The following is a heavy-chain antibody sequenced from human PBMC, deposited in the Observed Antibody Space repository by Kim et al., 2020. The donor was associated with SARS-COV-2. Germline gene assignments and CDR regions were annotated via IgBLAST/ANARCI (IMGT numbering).Heavy chain of an antibody. D-gene: IGHD3-9*01. J-gene: IGHJ4*02. V-gene: IGHV3-7*04. CDR3: ARGRYRFGL. CDR1: GFTLSSYW. Sequence: GGSLRLSCVASGFTLSSYWMTWVRQAPGKGLEWVANIKEDGSGKDYVDSVRGRFTISRDNAKNSLYLQMNSLRAEDTTVYYCARGRYRFGLWGQGTLVTVSS. CDR2: IKEDGSGK.